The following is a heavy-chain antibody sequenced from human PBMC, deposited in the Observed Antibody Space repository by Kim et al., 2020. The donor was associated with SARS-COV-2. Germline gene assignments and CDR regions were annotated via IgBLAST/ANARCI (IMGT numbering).Heavy chain of an antibody. Sequence: SETLSLTCTVSGGSFSSSFNYWGWIRQPPGKGLEWIGSVYHSGSTYDSPSLKSRVTVSVDTSKNEFYLKVTSVTAADTAVYFCARLPHDSSGYVDSWGPGILVTVSS. CDR3: ARLPHDSSGYVDS. J-gene: IGHJ4*02. V-gene: IGHV4-39*01. CDR2: VYHSGST. CDR1: GGSFSSSFNY. D-gene: IGHD3-22*01.